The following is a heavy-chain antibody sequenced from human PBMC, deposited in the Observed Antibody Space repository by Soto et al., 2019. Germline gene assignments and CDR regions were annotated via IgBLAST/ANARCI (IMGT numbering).Heavy chain of an antibody. CDR1: GFNFSSYG. CDR2: ISGSGGST. V-gene: IGHV3-23*01. J-gene: IGHJ4*02. Sequence: GGSQRLSSAAAGFNFSSYGMSWVRQDPGKGLEWVSAISGSGGSTYYADSVKGRFTISRDNSKNTLYLQMNSLRAEDTAVYYCAKGDMITFGGVIVFGYWGQGTLVTVSS. CDR3: AKGDMITFGGVIVFGY. D-gene: IGHD3-16*02.